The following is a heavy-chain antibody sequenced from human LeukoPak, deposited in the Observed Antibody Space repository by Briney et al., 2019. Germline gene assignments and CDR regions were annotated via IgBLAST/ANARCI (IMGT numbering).Heavy chain of an antibody. Sequence: SETLSLTCAVSGGSISSGGYSWSWIRQPPGKGLEWIGYIYHSGGTYYNPSLKSRVTISVDTSKNQFSLKLSSVTAADTAVYYCARGQYSSSWYSGVGNWFDPWGQGTLVTVSS. CDR3: ARGQYSSSWYSGVGNWFDP. D-gene: IGHD6-13*01. CDR2: IYHSGGT. CDR1: GGSISSGGYS. J-gene: IGHJ5*02. V-gene: IGHV4-30-2*01.